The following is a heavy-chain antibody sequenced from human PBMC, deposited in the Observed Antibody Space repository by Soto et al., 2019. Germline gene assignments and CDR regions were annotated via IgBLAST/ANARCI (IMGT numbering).Heavy chain of an antibody. CDR3: AHTMAPRIFDS. CDR2: IYWDDDT. J-gene: IGHJ4*02. CDR1: GFSIITSGVG. Sequence: QITLKEAGPTLVKPTQTLTLTCSFSGFSIITSGVGVCWIRQPPGKALEWLALIYWDDDTGDSTSLGSRLTITKDASRTQVVLTMTNMDPADTATYYCAHTMAPRIFDSWGQGTLVTVSS. V-gene: IGHV2-5*02.